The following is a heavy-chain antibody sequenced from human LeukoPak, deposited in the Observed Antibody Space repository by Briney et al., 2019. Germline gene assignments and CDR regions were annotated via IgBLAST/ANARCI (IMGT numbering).Heavy chain of an antibody. CDR1: GFTFSSYS. CDR3: ARDAFRARYFDL. Sequence: GGSLRLSCAASGFTFSSYSMNWVRQAPGKGLEWVSSISSSSSYIYYADSVKGRFTISRDNAKNSVFLQMNNLRAEDTAVYFCARDAFRARYFDLWGRGTLVTVSS. J-gene: IGHJ2*01. D-gene: IGHD3-10*01. CDR2: ISSSSSYI. V-gene: IGHV3-21*01.